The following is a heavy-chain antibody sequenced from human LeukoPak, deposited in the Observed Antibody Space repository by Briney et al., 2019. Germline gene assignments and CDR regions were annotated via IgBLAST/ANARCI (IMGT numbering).Heavy chain of an antibody. Sequence: ASVKVSCKASGYTFTGHYMHWVRQAPGQGLEWMGWMNPNSGGTKYAQRFQDRVIMTRDTSISTAHMELSSLTSDDTAIYYCARDSATGGGYQLPRLNFDYWGQGAQVTVSS. D-gene: IGHD2-2*01. CDR3: ARDSATGGGYQLPRLNFDY. CDR2: MNPNSGGT. J-gene: IGHJ4*02. V-gene: IGHV1-2*02. CDR1: GYTFTGHY.